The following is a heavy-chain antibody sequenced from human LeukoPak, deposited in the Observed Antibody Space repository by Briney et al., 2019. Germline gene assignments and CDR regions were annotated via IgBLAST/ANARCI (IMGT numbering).Heavy chain of an antibody. D-gene: IGHD3-10*01. V-gene: IGHV1-18*01. CDR2: ISAYNGNT. J-gene: IGHJ4*02. CDR3: ARDSLDYYYGSSFLDY. CDR1: GYTFTSYG. Sequence: ASVKVSCKASGYTFTSYGISCVRQAPGQGLEWMGWISAYNGNTNYAQKLQGRVTMSTDTSTSTAYMELRSLRSDDTAVYYCARDSLDYYYGSSFLDYWGQGTLVTVSS.